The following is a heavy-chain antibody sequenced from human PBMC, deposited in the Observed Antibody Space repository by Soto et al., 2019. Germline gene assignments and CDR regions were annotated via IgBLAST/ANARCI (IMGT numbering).Heavy chain of an antibody. CDR3: AISTYGIAAAVDWSGYFDY. Sequence: PGGSLRLSCAASGFTFSSYSMNWVRQAPGKGLEWVSSISSSSSYIYYADSVKGRFTISRDNAKNSLYLQMNSLRAEDTAVYYCAISTYGIAAAVDWSGYFDYWGQGTLVTVSS. CDR2: ISSSSSYI. CDR1: GFTFSSYS. D-gene: IGHD6-13*01. V-gene: IGHV3-21*01. J-gene: IGHJ4*02.